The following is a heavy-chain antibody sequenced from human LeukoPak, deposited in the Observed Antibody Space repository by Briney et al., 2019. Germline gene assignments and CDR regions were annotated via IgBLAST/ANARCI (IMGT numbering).Heavy chain of an antibody. D-gene: IGHD3-10*01. J-gene: IGHJ6*03. Sequence: GGSLRLSCAASGFTFSSYDMHWVRQATGKGLEWVSAIGTGGDTYYPGSVKGRFTISRENAENSLYLQMNSLRAGDTAVYYCARLSSGHYYYYYYYMDVWGKGTTVTVSS. CDR2: IGTGGDT. CDR3: ARLSSGHYYYYYYYMDV. CDR1: GFTFSSYD. V-gene: IGHV3-13*01.